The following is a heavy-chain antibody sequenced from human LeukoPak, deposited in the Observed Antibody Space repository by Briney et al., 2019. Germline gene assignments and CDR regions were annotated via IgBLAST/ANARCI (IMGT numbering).Heavy chain of an antibody. J-gene: IGHJ6*02. V-gene: IGHV3-43D*03. CDR2: ISWDGGST. CDR1: GFIFDDYV. D-gene: IGHD2-8*01. Sequence: QSGGSLRLSCAASGFIFDDYVMHWVRHAPGKGLEWVSFISWDGGSTYYADSVKGRFTISRDNSKNSLYLQMNSLRAEDTALYYCARGVRMRYYSYGMDVWGLGTTVTVSS. CDR3: ARGVRMRYYSYGMDV.